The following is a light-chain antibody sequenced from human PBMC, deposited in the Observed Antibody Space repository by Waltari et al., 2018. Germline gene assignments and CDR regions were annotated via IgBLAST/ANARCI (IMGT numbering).Light chain of an antibody. V-gene: IGLV1-44*01. J-gene: IGLJ3*02. CDR2: NNV. Sequence: YHQLPGTTPKPRNINNVQGPAGLPDRFSGSKSGTSASLAISALQSEDQAEYFCAAWDERLGGWVFGGGTELTVL. CDR3: AAWDERLGGWV.